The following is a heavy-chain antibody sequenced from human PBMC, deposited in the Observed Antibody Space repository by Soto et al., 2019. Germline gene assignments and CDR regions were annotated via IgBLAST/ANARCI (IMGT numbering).Heavy chain of an antibody. CDR2: INPNNGDT. V-gene: IGHV1-2*04. J-gene: IGHJ5*02. CDR1: GYTFTGYY. Sequence: GGSVKVSCKASGYTFTGYYIHWVGQAPGQGLEWMGWINPNNGDTNYAQKFQGLVIMTRDTSVSTAYMEVSRLRSDDTAVYYCARRSYGHDNWFDPWGQGTLVTVSS. CDR3: ARRSYGHDNWFDP. D-gene: IGHD5-18*01.